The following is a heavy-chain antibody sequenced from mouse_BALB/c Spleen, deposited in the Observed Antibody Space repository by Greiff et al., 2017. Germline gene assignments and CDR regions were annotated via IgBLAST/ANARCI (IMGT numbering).Heavy chain of an antibody. Sequence: EVMLVESGGGLVQPGGSRKLSCAASGFTFSSFGMHWVRQAPEKGLEWVAYISSGSSTIYYADTVKGRFTISRDNPKNTLFLQMTSLRSEDTAMYYCARPMDYYGSSPYAMDYWGQGTSVTVSS. CDR3: ARPMDYYGSSPYAMDY. CDR2: ISSGSSTI. D-gene: IGHD1-1*01. CDR1: GFTFSSFG. J-gene: IGHJ4*01. V-gene: IGHV5-17*02.